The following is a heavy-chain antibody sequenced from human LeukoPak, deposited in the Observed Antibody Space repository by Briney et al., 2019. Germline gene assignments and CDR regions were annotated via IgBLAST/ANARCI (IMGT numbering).Heavy chain of an antibody. V-gene: IGHV5-51*01. CDR2: IYPGDSDT. CDR3: ARISCSGVSCYPNYGLDP. J-gene: IGHJ5*02. D-gene: IGHD2-15*01. CDR1: GYSFTSYW. Sequence: GESLKISFKGSGYSFTSYWIGWVRQMPGKGLEGMGIIYPGDSDTRYSPSFQGQVTMSADKSISTAYLQWSSLKASDTAMYYCARISCSGVSCYPNYGLDPWGQGTLVTVSS.